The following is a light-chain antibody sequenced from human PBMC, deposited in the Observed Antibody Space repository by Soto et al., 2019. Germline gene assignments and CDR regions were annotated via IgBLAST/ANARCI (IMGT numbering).Light chain of an antibody. CDR3: SSYTTSSTVV. J-gene: IGLJ2*01. CDR2: DVT. CDR1: SSDVGGYNY. V-gene: IGLV2-14*03. Sequence: QSVLTQPASVSGSPGQSLTISCTGNSSDVGGYNYVSWYQQHPGKAPKLLIYDVTNRPSGVSNRFAASKSGNTASLTISGLQADDDADYYCSSYTTSSTVVFGGGTKLTVL.